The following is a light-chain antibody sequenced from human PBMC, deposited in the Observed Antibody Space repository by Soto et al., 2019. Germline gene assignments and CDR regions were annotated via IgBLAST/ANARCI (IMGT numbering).Light chain of an antibody. Sequence: QSALTQPASVSGSPGQSITIYCTGTSSDVGGFNYVSWYQHHPGKAPKLMIYEVVNRPSGVSNRFSGSKSGNTASLTISGLQAEDEADYFCTSYTTSTSYVFGPGTKVTVL. CDR3: TSYTTSTSYV. CDR2: EVV. CDR1: SSDVGGFNY. J-gene: IGLJ1*01. V-gene: IGLV2-14*01.